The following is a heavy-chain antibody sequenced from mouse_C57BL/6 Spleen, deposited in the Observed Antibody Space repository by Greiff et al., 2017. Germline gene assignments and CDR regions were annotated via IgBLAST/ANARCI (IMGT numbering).Heavy chain of an antibody. CDR1: GYSFTGYY. CDR3: ARLLPIVNQPFFDY. V-gene: IGHV1-42*01. D-gene: IGHD1-1*01. CDR2: INPSTGGT. J-gene: IGHJ2*01. Sequence: VQLQQSGPELVKPGASVKISCKASGYSFTGYYMNWVKQSPEKSLEWIGEINPSTGGTTYNQKFKAKATLTVDKSSSTAYMQLKSLTSEDSAVYYCARLLPIVNQPFFDYWGQGTTLTVSS.